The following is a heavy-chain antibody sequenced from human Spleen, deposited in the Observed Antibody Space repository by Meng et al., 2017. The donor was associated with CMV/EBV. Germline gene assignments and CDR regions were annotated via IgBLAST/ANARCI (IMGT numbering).Heavy chain of an antibody. CDR1: GFTFSSYA. Sequence: LSLTCAASGFTFSSYAMSWVRQAPGKRLEWVSAIGGNGGNTYYADSVRGRFTISRDNSQNTLYLHMNSVRAEDTAVYYCAKITIYGVVITSPFDYWGQGTLVTVSS. CDR3: AKITIYGVVITSPFDY. J-gene: IGHJ4*02. V-gene: IGHV3-23*01. CDR2: IGGNGGNT. D-gene: IGHD3-3*01.